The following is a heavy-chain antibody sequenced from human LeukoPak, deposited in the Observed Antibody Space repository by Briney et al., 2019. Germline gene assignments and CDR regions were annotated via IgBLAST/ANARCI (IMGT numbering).Heavy chain of an antibody. J-gene: IGHJ4*02. CDR2: IPYDGSNK. D-gene: IGHD1-26*01. CDR1: GFTFSSYG. V-gene: IGHV3-30*18. CDR3: AKDYVGATSPDY. Sequence: PGGSLRLSCAASGFTFSSYGMHWVRQAPGKGLEWVAVIPYDGSNKYYADSVKGRFTISRDNSKNTLYLQMNSLRAEDTAVYYCAKDYVGATSPDYWGQGTLVTVSS.